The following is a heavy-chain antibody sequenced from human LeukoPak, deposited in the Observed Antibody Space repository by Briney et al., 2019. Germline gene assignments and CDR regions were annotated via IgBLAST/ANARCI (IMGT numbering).Heavy chain of an antibody. D-gene: IGHD6-19*01. V-gene: IGHV4-39*01. CDR3: ARRIAVAKYYFDY. CDR2: IYYSGST. J-gene: IGHJ4*02. CDR1: GDSISSYY. Sequence: SETLSLTCTVSGDSISSYYWGWIRQPPGKGLEWIGSIYYSGSTYYNPSLKSRVTISVDTSKNQFSLKLSSVTAADTAVYYCARRIAVAKYYFDYWGQGTLVTVSS.